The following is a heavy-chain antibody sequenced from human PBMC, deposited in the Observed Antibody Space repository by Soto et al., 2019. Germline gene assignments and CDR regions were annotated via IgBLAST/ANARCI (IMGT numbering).Heavy chain of an antibody. CDR2: INHSGST. J-gene: IGHJ5*02. D-gene: IGHD6-13*01. V-gene: IGHV4-34*01. CDR3: ARGGRSSSSPDWFDP. CDR1: GGSFSGYY. Sequence: SETLSLTCAVYGGSFSGYYWSWIRQPPGKGLEWIGEINHSGSTNYNPSLKSRVTISVDTSKNQFSLKLSSVTAADTAVYYCARGGRSSSSPDWFDPWGQGTLVTVSS.